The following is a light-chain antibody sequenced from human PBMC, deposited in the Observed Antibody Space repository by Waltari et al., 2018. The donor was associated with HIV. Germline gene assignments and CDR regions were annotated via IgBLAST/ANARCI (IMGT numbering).Light chain of an antibody. CDR2: DVN. CDR1: SSDVGGYNY. Sequence: QSALTQPRSVSGSPGQSVTISCTGTSSDVGGYNYVSWYQHHPNKGPNCLIYDVNNRPSGVPDRFSGSKAGNTASLTISGLQAEDEAYYYCCSYADTYFVLFGGRTKLTVL. V-gene: IGLV2-11*01. J-gene: IGLJ2*01. CDR3: CSYADTYFVL.